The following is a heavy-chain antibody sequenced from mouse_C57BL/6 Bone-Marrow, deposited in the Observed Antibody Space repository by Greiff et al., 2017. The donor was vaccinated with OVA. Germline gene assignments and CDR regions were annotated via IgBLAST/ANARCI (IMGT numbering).Heavy chain of an antibody. V-gene: IGHV6-3*01. Sequence: EVKLEESGGGLVQPGGSMKLSCVASGFTFSNYWMNWVRQSPEKGLEWVAQIRLKSDNYATHYAESVKGRFTISRDDSKSSVYLQMNNLRAEDTGIDYCTEVVATKYFDVWGTGTTVTVSS. D-gene: IGHD1-1*01. CDR1: GFTFSNYW. J-gene: IGHJ1*03. CDR2: IRLKSDNYAT. CDR3: TEVVATKYFDV.